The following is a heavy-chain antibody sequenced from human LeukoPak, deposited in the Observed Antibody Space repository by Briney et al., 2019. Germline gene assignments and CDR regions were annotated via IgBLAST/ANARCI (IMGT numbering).Heavy chain of an antibody. Sequence: ASVKVSCKASGYTFTGYYMHWVRQAPGQGLEWMGRINPNSGGTNYAQKFQGRVTMTRDTSISTAYMELSRLRSDDTAVYYCARHPALTGYHYYGMDVWGQGTTVTVSS. CDR3: ARHPALTGYHYYGMDV. J-gene: IGHJ6*02. CDR1: GYTFTGYY. CDR2: INPNSGGT. V-gene: IGHV1-2*06. D-gene: IGHD3-9*01.